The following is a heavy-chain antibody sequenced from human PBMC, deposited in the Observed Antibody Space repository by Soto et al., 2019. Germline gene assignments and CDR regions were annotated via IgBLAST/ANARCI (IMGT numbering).Heavy chain of an antibody. CDR1: GYTFTNYG. CDR3: ARGVGSGSYYNQYNWFDP. V-gene: IGHV1-18*01. CDR2: ISAYNGNT. D-gene: IGHD3-10*01. Sequence: QVQLVQSGAEVKKPGASVKVSCKASGYTFTNYGISWVRQAPGQGLEWMGWISAYNGNTKYAQELQGRVTMTTDTSTSTAYMELRSLRSDDTAVYYCARGVGSGSYYNQYNWFDPWGQGTLVTVSS. J-gene: IGHJ5*02.